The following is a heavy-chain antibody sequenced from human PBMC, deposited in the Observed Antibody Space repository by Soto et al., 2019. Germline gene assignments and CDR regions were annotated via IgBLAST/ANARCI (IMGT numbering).Heavy chain of an antibody. CDR1: GGSISTYS. Sequence: PSETRSLTFTVSGGSISTYSWSWVLQPPGNGLECIGYIYYSGTATYNPSLRSRVTISVDTSKNQFSLRLSSVTASDTAVYYCARGDGIQLGSLAGRYYYHKMDVWGQGTTVTVSS. J-gene: IGHJ6*02. D-gene: IGHD1-1*01. V-gene: IGHV4-59*01. CDR3: ARGDGIQLGSLAGRYYYHKMDV. CDR2: IYYSGTA.